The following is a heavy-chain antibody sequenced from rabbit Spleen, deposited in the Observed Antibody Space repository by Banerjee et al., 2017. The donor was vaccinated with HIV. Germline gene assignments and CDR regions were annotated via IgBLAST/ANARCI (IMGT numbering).Heavy chain of an antibody. V-gene: IGHV1S40*01. Sequence: QQLVESGGGLVKPGASLTLTCTASGFDFSSAYDMSWVRQAPGKGLEWIGYIYTITHNTWYASWAKGRFTISKTSSTTVTLQMTSLTAADTATYFCARVDSGDSHHVTLWGPGTLVTVS. CDR2: IYTITHNT. D-gene: IGHD7-1*01. CDR1: GFDFSSAYD. CDR3: ARVDSGDSHHVTL. J-gene: IGHJ4*01.